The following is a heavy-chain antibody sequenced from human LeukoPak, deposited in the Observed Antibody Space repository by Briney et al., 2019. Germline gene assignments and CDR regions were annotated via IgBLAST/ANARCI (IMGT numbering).Heavy chain of an antibody. Sequence: SETLSLTCAVSGGSISSSNWWSWVRQPPGKGLEWIGEIYHSGSTNYNPSLKSRVTISVDTSKNQFSLKLSSVTAADTAVYYCATNTGTVFDYWGQGILVTVSS. CDR2: IYHSGST. D-gene: IGHD7-27*01. CDR3: ATNTGTVFDY. V-gene: IGHV4-4*02. J-gene: IGHJ4*02. CDR1: GGSISSSNW.